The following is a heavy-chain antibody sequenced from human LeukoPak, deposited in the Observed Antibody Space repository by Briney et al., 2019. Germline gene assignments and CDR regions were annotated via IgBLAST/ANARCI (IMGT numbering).Heavy chain of an antibody. Sequence: GGSLRLSCAASGFTFSSYSMNWVRQAPGKGLDWVSSISSSSSYIYYADSVKGRFTISRDNAKNSLYLQMNSLRAEDTAVYYCARSRMVRGVSRYGPWFDYWGQGTLVTVSS. V-gene: IGHV3-21*01. CDR1: GFTFSSYS. J-gene: IGHJ4*02. D-gene: IGHD3-10*01. CDR2: ISSSSSYI. CDR3: ARSRMVRGVSRYGPWFDY.